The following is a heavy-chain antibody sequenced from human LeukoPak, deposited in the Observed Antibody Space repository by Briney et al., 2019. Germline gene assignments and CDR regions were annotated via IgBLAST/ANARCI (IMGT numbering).Heavy chain of an antibody. Sequence: ASVKVSCKASGYTFTSYYMHWVRQAPGQGLEWMGIINPSGGSTSYAQKFQGRVTMTRDMSTSTVYMELSSLRSEDTAVYYCARAQGQWLDAFDIWGQGTMVTVSS. CDR2: INPSGGST. J-gene: IGHJ3*02. CDR3: ARAQGQWLDAFDI. V-gene: IGHV1-46*01. CDR1: GYTFTSYY. D-gene: IGHD6-19*01.